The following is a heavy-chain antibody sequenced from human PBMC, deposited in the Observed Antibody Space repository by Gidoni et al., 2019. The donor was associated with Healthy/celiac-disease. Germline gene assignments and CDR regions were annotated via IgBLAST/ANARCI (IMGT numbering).Heavy chain of an antibody. V-gene: IGHV1-69*09. J-gene: IGHJ4*02. Sequence: QVQLVQSGAAVKTPGSSVTVSCTASGGTFRSYAISWVRQAPGQGLEWMGRIIPILGIANDAQKLQGRVTITADKATSTAYRELSSLRSEDTAVYYCARGWGGYSYGASFDYWGQGTLVTVSS. D-gene: IGHD5-18*01. CDR3: ARGWGGYSYGASFDY. CDR2: IIPILGIA. CDR1: GGTFRSYA.